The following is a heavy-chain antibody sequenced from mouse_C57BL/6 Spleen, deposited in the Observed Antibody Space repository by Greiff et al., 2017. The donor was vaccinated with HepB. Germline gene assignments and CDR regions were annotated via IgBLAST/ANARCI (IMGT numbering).Heavy chain of an antibody. D-gene: IGHD2-1*01. Sequence: VQLQQSGPVLVKPGASVKMSCKASGYTFTDYYMNWVKQSHGKSLEWIGVINPYNGGTSYNQKFKGKATLTVDKSSSTAYMELNSLTSEDSAVYYCARRDGLYGNYYAMDYWGQGTSVTVSS. V-gene: IGHV1-19*01. CDR2: INPYNGGT. CDR1: GYTFTDYY. J-gene: IGHJ4*01. CDR3: ARRDGLYGNYYAMDY.